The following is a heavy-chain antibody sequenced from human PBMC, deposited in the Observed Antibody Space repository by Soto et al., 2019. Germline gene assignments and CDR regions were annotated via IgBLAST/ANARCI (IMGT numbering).Heavy chain of an antibody. J-gene: IGHJ3*02. CDR2: IRSKAYGGTT. Sequence: GGSLRLSCTASGFTFGDYAMSWFRQAPGKGLEWVGFIRSKAYGGTTEYAASVKGRFTISRDDSKSIAYLQMNSLKTEDTAVYYCTRVRRDYGDPDAFDIWGQGTMVTVSS. D-gene: IGHD4-17*01. CDR3: TRVRRDYGDPDAFDI. V-gene: IGHV3-49*03. CDR1: GFTFGDYA.